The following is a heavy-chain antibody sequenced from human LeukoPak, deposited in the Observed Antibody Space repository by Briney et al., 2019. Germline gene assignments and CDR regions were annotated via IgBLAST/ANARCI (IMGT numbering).Heavy chain of an antibody. CDR1: GGTFSSYA. CDR2: IIPILGIA. Sequence: ASVKVSCKASGGTFSSYAISWVRQAPGQGLEWMGRIIPILGIANYAQKFQGRVTITADKSTSTAYMELSSLRSEDTAVYYCARAQGRDTAMAGFDYWGQGTLVTVSS. D-gene: IGHD5-18*01. CDR3: ARAQGRDTAMAGFDY. J-gene: IGHJ4*02. V-gene: IGHV1-69*04.